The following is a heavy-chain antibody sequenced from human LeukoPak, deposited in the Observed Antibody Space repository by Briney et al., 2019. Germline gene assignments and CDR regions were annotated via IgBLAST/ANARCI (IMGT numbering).Heavy chain of an antibody. Sequence: SETLSLTCTVSGYSISSGYYWGWVRQPPGKGLEWIGSIYHSGSTYYNPSLKSRLIISVDTSKNQFSLRLSSVTAADTAMYYCARHSGTYRGSFDIWGQGTMVTVSS. CDR2: IYHSGST. D-gene: IGHD1-26*01. V-gene: IGHV4-38-2*02. J-gene: IGHJ3*02. CDR3: ARHSGTYRGSFDI. CDR1: GYSISSGYY.